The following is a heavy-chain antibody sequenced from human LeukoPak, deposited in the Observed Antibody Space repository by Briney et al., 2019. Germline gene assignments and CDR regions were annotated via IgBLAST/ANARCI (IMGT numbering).Heavy chain of an antibody. Sequence: GGSLRLSCAASGFTFSNAWMSWVRQAPGKGLEWVGRMKSKTDGGTTDYAAPVNGRFTISRDDSNNTLYLQMNSLKTEDTAVYYCTTGEATMIVVPDAFDIWGQGTMVTVSS. D-gene: IGHD3-22*01. CDR1: GFTFSNAW. CDR3: TTGEATMIVVPDAFDI. V-gene: IGHV3-15*01. CDR2: MKSKTDGGTT. J-gene: IGHJ3*02.